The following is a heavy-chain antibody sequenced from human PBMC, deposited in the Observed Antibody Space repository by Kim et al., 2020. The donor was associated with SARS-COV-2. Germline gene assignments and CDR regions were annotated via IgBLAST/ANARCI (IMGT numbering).Heavy chain of an antibody. CDR3: ARLNTHYSGSYSGAWLENWFDP. D-gene: IGHD1-26*01. V-gene: IGHV4-39*01. J-gene: IGHJ5*02. CDR1: GGSISSSSYY. CDR2: IYYSGST. Sequence: SETLSLTCTVSGGSISSSSYYWGWIRQPPGKGLEWIGSIYYSGSTYYNPSLKSRVTISVDTSKNQFSLKLSSVTAADTAVYYCARLNTHYSGSYSGAWLENWFDPWGQGTLVTVSS.